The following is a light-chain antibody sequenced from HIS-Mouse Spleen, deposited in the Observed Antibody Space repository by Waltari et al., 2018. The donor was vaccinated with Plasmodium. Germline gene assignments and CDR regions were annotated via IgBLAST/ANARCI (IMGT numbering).Light chain of an antibody. CDR2: EVS. Sequence: QSALTQPPSASGSPGQSVTISCTGTSRDVGGDKHVSWYQQHPGKAPKLMIYEVSKRPSGVPDRFSGSKSGNTASLTVSGLQAEDEADYYCSSYAGSNNLVFGGGTKLTVL. CDR1: SRDVGGDKH. V-gene: IGLV2-8*01. CDR3: SSYAGSNNLV. J-gene: IGLJ2*01.